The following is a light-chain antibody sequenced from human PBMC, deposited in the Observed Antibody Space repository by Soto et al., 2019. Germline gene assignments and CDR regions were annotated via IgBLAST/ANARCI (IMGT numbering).Light chain of an antibody. V-gene: IGLV2-23*02. J-gene: IGLJ1*01. CDR2: EVN. CDR1: SSDVGTYTL. CDR3: SSYAGPITFYV. Sequence: QSALTQPASVSGSPGQSITISCTGTSSDVGTYTLVSWYQQHPGKAPKLVIYEVNKRPAGVSKRFSGSKSGDTASLTISGLQAEDEADYYCSSYAGPITFYVFGTGTKLPS.